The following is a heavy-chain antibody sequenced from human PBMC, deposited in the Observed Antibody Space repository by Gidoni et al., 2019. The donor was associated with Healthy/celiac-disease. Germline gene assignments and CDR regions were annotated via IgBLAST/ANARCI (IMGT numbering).Heavy chain of an antibody. D-gene: IGHD2-2*01. J-gene: IGHJ5*02. V-gene: IGHV4-34*01. CDR1: GGSFSGYY. CDR2: INHSGST. CDR3: ARGRANYIVVVPAAIDT. Sequence: QVQLQQWGAGLLKPSETLSLTCAVYGGSFSGYYWSWIRQPPGKGLEWIGEINHSGSTNYNPSLKSRVTISVDTSKNQFSLKLSSVTAADTAVYYCARGRANYIVVVPAAIDTWGQGTLVTVSS.